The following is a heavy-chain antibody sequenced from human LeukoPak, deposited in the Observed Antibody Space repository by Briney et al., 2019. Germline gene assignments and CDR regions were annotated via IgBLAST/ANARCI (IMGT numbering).Heavy chain of an antibody. D-gene: IGHD6-19*01. V-gene: IGHV4-59*01. CDR1: GGSISSYY. CDR3: ARVRDSSGWSPHWFDP. CDR2: IYYSGST. Sequence: SETLSLTCTVSGGSISSYYWSWIRQPPGKGLEWIGYIYYSGSTNYNPSLKSRVTISVDTSKNQFSLKLSSVTAADTAVYYCARVRDSSGWSPHWFDPWGQGTLVTVSS. J-gene: IGHJ5*02.